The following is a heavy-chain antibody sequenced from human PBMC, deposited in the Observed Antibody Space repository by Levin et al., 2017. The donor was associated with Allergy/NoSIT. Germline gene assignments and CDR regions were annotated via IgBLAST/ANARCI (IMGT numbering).Heavy chain of an antibody. Sequence: SCTVSGGSIISTNYYWGWIRQPPGKGLEWIGNIYLSGSTNDNPSLKSRVTMSVDRSKNQFSLKLSYVTAADTAVYYCARVAGYSYGYYFDYWGPGTLVTVSS. CDR3: ARVAGYSYGYYFDY. V-gene: IGHV4-30-2*01. D-gene: IGHD5-18*01. CDR1: GGSIISTNYY. CDR2: IYLSGST. J-gene: IGHJ4*02.